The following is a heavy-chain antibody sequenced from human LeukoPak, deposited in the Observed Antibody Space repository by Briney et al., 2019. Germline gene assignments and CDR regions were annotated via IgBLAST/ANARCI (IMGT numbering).Heavy chain of an antibody. J-gene: IGHJ4*02. CDR3: ARASFFLGRSWYWYYFDY. CDR1: GFTFSSYG. Sequence: GGSLRLSCAASGFTFSSYGTHWVRQAPGKGLEWVAVIWYDGNNKYYADSVKGRFTISRDNSKNTPYLQMNSLRAEETAVYYCARASFFLGRSWYWYYFDYWGQGTLVTVSP. CDR2: IWYDGNNK. D-gene: IGHD6-13*01. V-gene: IGHV3-33*01.